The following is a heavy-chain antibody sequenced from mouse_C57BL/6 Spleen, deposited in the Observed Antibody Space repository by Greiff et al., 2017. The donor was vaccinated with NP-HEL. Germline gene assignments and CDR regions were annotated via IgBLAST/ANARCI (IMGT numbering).Heavy chain of an antibody. J-gene: IGHJ4*01. CDR3: ARNDGYYGDGHYYAMDY. CDR2: ISSGSSTI. D-gene: IGHD2-3*01. CDR1: GFTFTDYG. V-gene: IGHV5-17*01. Sequence: EVQLVESGGGLVKPGGSLKLSCAASGFTFTDYGMHWVRQAPEKGLEWVAYISSGSSTIYYADTVKGRFTISRVNAKNTLFLQMTSLRSEDTAMYYCARNDGYYGDGHYYAMDYWGQGTSVTVSS.